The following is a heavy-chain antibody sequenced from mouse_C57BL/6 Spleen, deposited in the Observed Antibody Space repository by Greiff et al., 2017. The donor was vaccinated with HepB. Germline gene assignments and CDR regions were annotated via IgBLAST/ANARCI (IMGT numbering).Heavy chain of an antibody. D-gene: IGHD2-2*01. CDR3: ARHEGYAYWYFEV. CDR1: GYTFTSYW. CDR2: IYPGSGST. J-gene: IGHJ1*03. V-gene: IGHV1-55*01. Sequence: VQLQQSGAELVKPGASVKMSCKASGYTFTSYWITWVKQRPGQGLEWIGDIYPGSGSTNYNEKFKSKATLTVDTSSSTAYMQLSSLTSEDSAVYYCARHEGYAYWYFEVWGTGTTVTVSS.